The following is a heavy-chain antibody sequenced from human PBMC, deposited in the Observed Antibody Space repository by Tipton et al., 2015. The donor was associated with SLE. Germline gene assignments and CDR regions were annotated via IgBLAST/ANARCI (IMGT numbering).Heavy chain of an antibody. J-gene: IGHJ4*02. D-gene: IGHD6-13*01. CDR2: IIPIFGTA. V-gene: IGHV1-2*02. Sequence: QSGPEVKKPGASVKVSCKASGYTFTGYYMHWVRQAPGQGLEWMGGIIPIFGTANYAQKFQGRVTMTTDTSTSTAYMELRSLRSDDTAVYYCAREGGIAAAGTWGQGTLVTVSS. CDR3: AREGGIAAAGT. CDR1: GYTFTGYY.